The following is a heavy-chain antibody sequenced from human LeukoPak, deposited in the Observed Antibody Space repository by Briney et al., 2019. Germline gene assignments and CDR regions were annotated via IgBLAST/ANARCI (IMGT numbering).Heavy chain of an antibody. D-gene: IGHD2-15*01. CDR2: ISAYNGNT. V-gene: IGHV1-18*01. CDR3: ARDPEDRDPYYHYYGMDV. Sequence: ASVKVSCKASGYTFTSYGISWVRQAPGQGLEWMGWISAYNGNTNYAQKLQGRVTMTTDTSTSTACMELRSLRSDDTAVYYCARDPEDRDPYYHYYGMDVWGQGTTVTVSS. CDR1: GYTFTSYG. J-gene: IGHJ6*02.